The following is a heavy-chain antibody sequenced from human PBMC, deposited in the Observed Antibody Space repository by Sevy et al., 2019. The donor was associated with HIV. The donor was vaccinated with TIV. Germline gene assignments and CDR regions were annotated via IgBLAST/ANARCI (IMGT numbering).Heavy chain of an antibody. CDR2: IRNYNGDT. J-gene: IGHJ4*02. V-gene: IGHV1-18*01. CDR3: ARDSDASNHYYLDYFDY. CDR1: GYSFTNYP. D-gene: IGHD3-22*01. Sequence: ASVKVSCKASGYSFTNYPINWVRQAPGQGLEWMGGIRNYNGDTKYAEKFQGRVTVTTDTSTRTAYMELRSLRSDDTAVYYCARDSDASNHYYLDYFDYLGQGTRVTVSS.